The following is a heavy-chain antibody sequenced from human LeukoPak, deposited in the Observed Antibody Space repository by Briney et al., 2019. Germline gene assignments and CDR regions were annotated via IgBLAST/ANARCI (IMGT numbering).Heavy chain of an antibody. J-gene: IGHJ6*03. CDR3: ARGTRDRFLEWSRDYCMDV. V-gene: IGHV1-2*02. D-gene: IGHD3-3*01. CDR2: INPNSGGT. CDR1: GYTFTGYY. Sequence: ASVKVSCKASGYTFTGYYMHWVRQAPGQGLEWMGWINPNSGGTNYAQKFQGRVTMTREMSISTAYMKLSRLRSDDTAGYYCARGTRDRFLEWSRDYCMDVWGKGTTVTVSS.